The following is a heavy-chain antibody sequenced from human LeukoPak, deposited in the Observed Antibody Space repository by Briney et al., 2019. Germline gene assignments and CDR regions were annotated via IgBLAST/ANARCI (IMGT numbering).Heavy chain of an antibody. CDR1: GFTFSSYG. CDR2: ISHDGSNK. J-gene: IGHJ3*02. V-gene: IGHV3-30*18. CDR3: AKASLRYFDWDAFDI. Sequence: GGSLRLSCAASGFTFSSYGMHWVRQAPGKGLEWVAVISHDGSNKYYADSVKGRFTISRDNSKNTLYLQMNSLRAEDTVVYYCAKASLRYFDWDAFDIWGQGTMVTVSS. D-gene: IGHD3-9*01.